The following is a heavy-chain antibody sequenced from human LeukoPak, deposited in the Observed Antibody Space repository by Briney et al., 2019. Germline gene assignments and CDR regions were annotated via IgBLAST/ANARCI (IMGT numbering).Heavy chain of an antibody. Sequence: GGSLRLSCAASGFTFSSYGMHWVRQAPGKGLEWVAFIGYDGSNKYYADSVKGRFTISRDNSKNTLYLQMNSLRAEDTAVYYCAKDFTADATYYYGSGSSDYWGQGILVTVSS. CDR1: GFTFSSYG. J-gene: IGHJ4*02. D-gene: IGHD3-10*01. V-gene: IGHV3-30*02. CDR3: AKDFTADATYYYGSGSSDY. CDR2: IGYDGSNK.